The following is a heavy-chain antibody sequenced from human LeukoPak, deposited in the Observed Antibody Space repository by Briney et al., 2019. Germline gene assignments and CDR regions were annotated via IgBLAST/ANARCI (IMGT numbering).Heavy chain of an antibody. CDR2: IYYSGST. J-gene: IGHJ4*02. D-gene: IGHD3-9*01. Sequence: PSETLSLTCTVSGGSISSSSYYWGWIRQPPGKGLEWIGSIYYSGSTYYNPSLKSRVTISVDTSKNQFSLKLSSVTAADTAVYYCARSSLDWPTGYYFDYWGQGTLVTVSS. CDR1: GGSISSSSYY. CDR3: ARSSLDWPTGYYFDY. V-gene: IGHV4-39*07.